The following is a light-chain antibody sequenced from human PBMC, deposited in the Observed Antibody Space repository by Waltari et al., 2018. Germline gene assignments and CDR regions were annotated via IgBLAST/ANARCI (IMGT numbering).Light chain of an antibody. V-gene: IGKV3-11*01. J-gene: IGKJ4*01. Sequence: IVLPQSPATLSLSPGARATLSCRASQGISSFLAWYQQKPGQAPRLLVYDASNRATGIPARFSGSGSGADFTLTISSLEPEDFAVYYCQQRTNWPSFGGGTRVELK. CDR1: QGISSF. CDR3: QQRTNWPS. CDR2: DAS.